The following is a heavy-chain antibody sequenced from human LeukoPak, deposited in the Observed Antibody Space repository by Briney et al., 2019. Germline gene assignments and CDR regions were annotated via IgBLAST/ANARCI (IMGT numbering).Heavy chain of an antibody. V-gene: IGHV1-69*02. CDR1: GGTFSSYT. CDR2: IILIVNIT. CDR3: AKHGVVVVAPSVYHPSSGMDV. J-gene: IGHJ6*02. Sequence: SVKVSCKASGGTFSSYTISWVRQAPGQGLGWMGRIILIVNITYYAQNFEGRGILRADKSTSTAYMDLTTLRSENTAVYYCAKHGVVVVAPSVYHPSSGMDVWGQGTTVTVSS. D-gene: IGHD2-2*01.